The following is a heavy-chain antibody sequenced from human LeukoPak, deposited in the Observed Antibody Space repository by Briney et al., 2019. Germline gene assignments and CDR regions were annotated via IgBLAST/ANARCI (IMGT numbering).Heavy chain of an antibody. CDR3: ARAPISGSGPGGGRDY. V-gene: IGHV1-8*01. CDR2: MNPNSGNT. D-gene: IGHD3-10*01. CDR1: GYTFTSYD. J-gene: IGHJ4*02. Sequence: ASVKVSCKASGYTFTSYDINWVRQATGQGLEWIGWMNPNSGNTGYAQKFQGRVTMTRNTSISTAYMELSSLRSEDTAVYYCARAPISGSGPGGGRDYWGQGTLFTVSS.